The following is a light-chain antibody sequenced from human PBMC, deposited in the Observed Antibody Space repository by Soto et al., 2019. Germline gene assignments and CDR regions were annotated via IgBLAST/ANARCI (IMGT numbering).Light chain of an antibody. CDR3: QQYGSSPRT. CDR2: DAA. J-gene: IGKJ1*01. Sequence: EVVLTQSPATLSLSPGEGATLSCRASQIVSSGFLAWYQQKPGQSPRLLIYDAAGRATGIPDRFSGSGSGTDFTLTISRREPEDFAVYYCQQYGSSPRTFGQGTKVEIK. CDR1: QIVSSGF. V-gene: IGKV3-20*01.